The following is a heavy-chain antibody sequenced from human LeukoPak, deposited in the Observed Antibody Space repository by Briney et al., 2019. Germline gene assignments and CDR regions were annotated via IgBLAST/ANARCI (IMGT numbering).Heavy chain of an antibody. V-gene: IGHV3-21*06. J-gene: IGHJ4*02. D-gene: IGHD4-23*01. CDR3: ARDYGGSSPFDY. Sequence: GGSLRLSCAASGFTFSSYWMHWVRQAPGKGLEWVSVISGSGGITYYADSVKGRFTISRDNAKNSLYLQMNSLRAEDTAVYYCARDYGGSSPFDYWGQGTLVTVSS. CDR1: GFTFSSYW. CDR2: ISGSGGIT.